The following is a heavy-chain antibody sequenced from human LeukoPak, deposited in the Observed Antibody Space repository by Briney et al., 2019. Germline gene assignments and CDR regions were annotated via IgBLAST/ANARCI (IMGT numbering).Heavy chain of an antibody. CDR1: GGSISSSSYY. CDR3: ARQRAPYYYDGSGPFDY. CDR2: IYNSGST. D-gene: IGHD3-22*01. J-gene: IGHJ4*02. V-gene: IGHV4-39*01. Sequence: PSETLSLTCTASGGSISSSSYYWGWIRQPPGKGLAWLVRIYNSGSTYSNPSLKSRVTISVDTSKNQFSLKLNSVTAADTAVYYCARQRAPYYYDGSGPFDYWGQGTLVTVSS.